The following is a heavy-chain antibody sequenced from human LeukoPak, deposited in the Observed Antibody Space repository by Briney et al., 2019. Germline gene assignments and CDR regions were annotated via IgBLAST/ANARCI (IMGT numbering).Heavy chain of an antibody. CDR1: GFTFSDFW. CDR3: ARAPAYYYDSSGLN. J-gene: IGHJ4*02. V-gene: IGHV3-7*01. CDR2: INQDGSEN. D-gene: IGHD3-22*01. Sequence: PGGSLRLSCAASGFTFSDFWMGWVRQAPGKGLEWVANINQDGSENYYVDSVKGRFTISRDNAKNSLYLQMNSLRAEDTAVYYCARAPAYYYDSSGLNWGQGTLVTVSS.